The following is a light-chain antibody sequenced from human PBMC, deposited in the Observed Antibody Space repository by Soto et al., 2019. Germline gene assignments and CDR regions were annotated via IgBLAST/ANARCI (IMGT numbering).Light chain of an antibody. V-gene: IGLV2-14*03. J-gene: IGLJ1*01. CDR3: NSYTSSSTYV. Sequence: QSVLTQPASVSGSPGQSITISCTGTSSDVGGFNYVSWYQQHPGKAPKLMIYDVTNQPSGVSYLFSGSKSGNTASLTISGLQAEDEADYYCNSYTSSSTYVFGAWTKLTVL. CDR1: SSDVGGFNY. CDR2: DVT.